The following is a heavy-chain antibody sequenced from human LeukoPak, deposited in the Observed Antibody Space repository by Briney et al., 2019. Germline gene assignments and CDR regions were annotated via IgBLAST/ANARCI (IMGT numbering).Heavy chain of an antibody. CDR2: IIPIFGTA. Sequence: SVKVSGKASGGTFSSYAISWVRQAPGQGLEWMGGIIPIFGTANYAQKFQGRVTMTRDTSTSTVYMEVTRLRSEDTAVYYCARGFDGLRLKGQYFDYWGQGTLVTVSS. V-gene: IGHV1-69*05. CDR1: GGTFSSYA. J-gene: IGHJ4*02. D-gene: IGHD5/OR15-5a*01. CDR3: ARGFDGLRLKGQYFDY.